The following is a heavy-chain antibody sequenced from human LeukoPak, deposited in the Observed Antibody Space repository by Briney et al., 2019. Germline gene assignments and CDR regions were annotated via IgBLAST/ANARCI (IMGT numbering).Heavy chain of an antibody. CDR2: ISGYNGNT. Sequence: GASVKVSCKASGYTVTSYGISWVRQAPGQGLEWMGWISGYNGNTKYAQKLQGRVTMTKDTSASTAYMELRSLRSADSAVYYCARAGEDGRYDYWGQGTMVTVSS. J-gene: IGHJ4*02. CDR1: GYTVTSYG. D-gene: IGHD1-26*01. CDR3: ARAGEDGRYDY. V-gene: IGHV1-18*01.